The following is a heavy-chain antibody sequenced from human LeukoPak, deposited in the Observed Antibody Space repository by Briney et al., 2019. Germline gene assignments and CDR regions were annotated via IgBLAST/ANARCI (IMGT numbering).Heavy chain of an antibody. Sequence: GGSLRLSCAASGFTFSSYGMHWVRQAPGKGLEWVAVISYDGSNKYYADSVKGRLTISRDNSKNTLYLQMNSLRAEDTAVYYCAKDWEAAAPDYWGQGTLVTVSS. CDR2: ISYDGSNK. V-gene: IGHV3-30*18. CDR3: AKDWEAAAPDY. D-gene: IGHD6-13*01. J-gene: IGHJ4*02. CDR1: GFTFSSYG.